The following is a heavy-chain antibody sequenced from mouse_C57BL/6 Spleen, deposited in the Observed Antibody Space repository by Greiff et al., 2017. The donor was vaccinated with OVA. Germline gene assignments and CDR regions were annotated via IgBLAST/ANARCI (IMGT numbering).Heavy chain of an antibody. CDR1: GYAFSSSW. J-gene: IGHJ2*01. D-gene: IGHD1-1*01. Sequence: VQLHQSGPELVKPGASVKISCKASGYAFSSSWMNWVKQRPGKGLEWIGRIYPGDGDTNYNGKFKGKATLTADKSSSTAYMQLSSLTSEDSAVYFCARSAYGSSVDYWGQGTTLTVSS. CDR2: IYPGDGDT. V-gene: IGHV1-82*01. CDR3: ARSAYGSSVDY.